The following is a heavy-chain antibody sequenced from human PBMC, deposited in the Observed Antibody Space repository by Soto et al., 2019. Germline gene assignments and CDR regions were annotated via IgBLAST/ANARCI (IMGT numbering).Heavy chain of an antibody. CDR2: VHYDQTT. D-gene: IGHD3-10*01. J-gene: IGHJ4*02. V-gene: IGHV4-39*01. CDR1: GGSVGNSNYY. CDR3: ARHRGRFGEADY. Sequence: QLQLQESGPGLVKPAETLFLSCTVSGGSVGNSNYYWGWIRQSPGKGLEWFGNVHYDQTTYYTPSLEGRLTISLDTLNNNFSLKLPSVIASDTAVYYCARHRGRFGEADYWGQGTLVTVSS.